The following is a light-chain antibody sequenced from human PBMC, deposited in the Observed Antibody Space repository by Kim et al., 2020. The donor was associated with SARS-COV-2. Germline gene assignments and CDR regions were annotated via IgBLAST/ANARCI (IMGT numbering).Light chain of an antibody. V-gene: IGLV6-57*02. J-gene: IGLJ3*02. CDR1: SGSIASNY. CDR3: HSYDSSNHWV. CDR2: EDN. Sequence: KTVTIAGTGSSGSIASNYVQWYQQRPGSAPAIVIYEDNQRPSGVPDRFSGSIDRSSNSASLTLSGVKSEDEADYYCHSYDSSNHWVFGGGTQLTVL.